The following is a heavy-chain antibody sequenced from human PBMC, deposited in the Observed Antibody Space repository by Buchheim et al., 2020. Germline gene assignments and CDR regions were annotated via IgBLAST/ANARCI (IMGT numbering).Heavy chain of an antibody. V-gene: IGHV3-15*01. D-gene: IGHD6-13*01. CDR1: GFNFKKAW. J-gene: IGHJ4*02. CDR2: IKSKTDGGTT. Sequence: EVQLVESGGGLVKPGGSLRLSCAASGFNFKKAWMSWVRQAPGKGLEWVGRIKSKTDGGTTEYAAPVKGRFAISRDDSKKKLYLQMTSLNTEDTAVYHCTTDVAAVYWGQGTL. CDR3: TTDVAAVY.